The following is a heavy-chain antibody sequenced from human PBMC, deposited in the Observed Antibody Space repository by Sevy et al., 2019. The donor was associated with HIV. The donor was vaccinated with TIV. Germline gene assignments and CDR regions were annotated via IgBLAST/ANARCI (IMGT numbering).Heavy chain of an antibody. CDR3: ARDLPGATAENWFDP. J-gene: IGHJ5*02. V-gene: IGHV3-21*01. D-gene: IGHD1-26*01. Sequence: GGSLRLSCAASGFTFSSYSINWVRQAPGKGLEWVSSISSSSSYIYYADSVKGRFTISRDNAKNSLYLQMNSLRAEDTAVYYCARDLPGATAENWFDPWGQGTLVTVSS. CDR2: ISSSSSYI. CDR1: GFTFSSYS.